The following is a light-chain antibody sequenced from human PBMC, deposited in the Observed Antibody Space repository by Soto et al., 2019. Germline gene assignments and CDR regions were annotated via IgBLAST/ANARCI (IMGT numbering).Light chain of an antibody. Sequence: QSVLTQPASVSGSPGQSITISCTGTSSDVGGYNYVSWYQQHPGKVPKLMIYEVSNRPSGVSDRFSGSKSGNTASLTISGLQAEDEADYYCRSYTGSSTLVFGGGTKLTVL. CDR3: RSYTGSSTLV. CDR1: SSDVGGYNY. CDR2: EVS. V-gene: IGLV2-14*01. J-gene: IGLJ3*02.